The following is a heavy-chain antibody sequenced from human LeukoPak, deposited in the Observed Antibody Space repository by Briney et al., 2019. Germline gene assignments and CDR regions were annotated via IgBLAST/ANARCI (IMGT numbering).Heavy chain of an antibody. V-gene: IGHV4-34*01. CDR1: GGSFSGYY. Sequence: SETLSLTCAVYGGSFSGYYWSWIRQPPGKGLEWIGEINHSGSTNYNPSLKSRVTISVDASKNQFSLKLSSVTAADTAVYYCARSGYSSGWYVGDYYYYMDVWGKGTTVTVSS. CDR2: INHSGST. J-gene: IGHJ6*03. CDR3: ARSGYSSGWYVGDYYYYMDV. D-gene: IGHD6-19*01.